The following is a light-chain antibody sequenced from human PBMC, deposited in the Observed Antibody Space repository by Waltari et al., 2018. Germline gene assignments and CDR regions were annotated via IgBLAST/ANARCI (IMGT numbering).Light chain of an antibody. V-gene: IGKV3-20*01. J-gene: IGKJ4*01. CDR3: QQYDVSPLT. CDR1: QTVRTTY. CDR2: GAS. Sequence: EIVLTQTPGTLPLSPGERATLSCRASQTVRTTYLAWYQQKPGQAPTRLIYGASSRATGIPDRFSGSGSGTDFSLTISSLEPEDFAVYYCQQYDVSPLTFGGGTKVEIK.